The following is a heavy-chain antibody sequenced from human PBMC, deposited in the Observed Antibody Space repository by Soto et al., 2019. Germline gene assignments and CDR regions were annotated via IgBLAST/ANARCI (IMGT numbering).Heavy chain of an antibody. CDR1: GSTFTGYY. J-gene: IGHJ4*02. CDR3: ARVVDGYCTNGVCSYFDY. CDR2: INPNSGGT. Sequence: GASVKVSCKASGSTFTGYYMHWVRQAPGQGLEWMGWINPNSGGTNYAQKFQGWVTMTRDTSISTAYMELSRLRSDDTAVYYCARVVDGYCTNGVCSYFDYWGQGTLVTVSS. D-gene: IGHD2-8*01. V-gene: IGHV1-2*04.